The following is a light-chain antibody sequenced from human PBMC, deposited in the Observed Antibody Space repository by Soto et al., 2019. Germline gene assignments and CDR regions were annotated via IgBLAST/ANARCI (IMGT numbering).Light chain of an antibody. V-gene: IGKV3-20*01. J-gene: IGKJ1*01. CDR3: QQYGNSPPWT. CDR2: AAS. Sequence: EIVMTQSPATLSVSPGERATLSCRASQSISSSVLAWYQQKPGQAPRLLIYAASTRPTGIPDRFSGSGSGPDFTLTISRLEPEDFAVYYCQQYGNSPPWTFGQGTKVDI. CDR1: QSISSSV.